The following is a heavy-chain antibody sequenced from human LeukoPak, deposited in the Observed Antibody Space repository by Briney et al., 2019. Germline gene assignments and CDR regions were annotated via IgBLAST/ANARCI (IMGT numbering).Heavy chain of an antibody. CDR1: GFTFGDYA. J-gene: IGHJ4*02. CDR3: TSPRITIFGVVIGFDY. CDR2: IRSKAYGGTT. V-gene: IGHV3-49*04. Sequence: GGSLRLPCTASGFTFGDYAMSWVRQAPGKGLEWVGFIRSKAYGGTTEYAASVKGRFTISRDDSKSIAYLQMNSLKTEDTAVYYCTSPRITIFGVVIGFDYWGQGTLATVSS. D-gene: IGHD3-3*01.